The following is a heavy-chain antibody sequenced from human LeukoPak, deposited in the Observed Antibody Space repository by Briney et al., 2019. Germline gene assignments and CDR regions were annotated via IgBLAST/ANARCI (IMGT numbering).Heavy chain of an antibody. V-gene: IGHV1-18*01. Sequence: ASVKVSCKASGYTFTSYGISWVRQAPGQGLEWMGWISAYNGNTNYAQKLQGRVTMTTDTSTSTAYMELRSLRSDDTAVYYCARGATYYYDSSGYARDAFDIWGQGTMVTVSS. D-gene: IGHD3-22*01. CDR2: ISAYNGNT. J-gene: IGHJ3*02. CDR3: ARGATYYYDSSGYARDAFDI. CDR1: GYTFTSYG.